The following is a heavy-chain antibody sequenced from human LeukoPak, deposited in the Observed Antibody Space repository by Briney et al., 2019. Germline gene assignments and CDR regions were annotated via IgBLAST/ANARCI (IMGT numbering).Heavy chain of an antibody. Sequence: SETLSLTCTVSGGSISSSSYYWGWIRQPPGKGLEWIGSIYYSGSTYYNPSLKSRVTISVDTSKNQFSLKLSSVTAADTAVYYCARLGIAAAVDYWGQGTLVTVSS. D-gene: IGHD6-13*01. V-gene: IGHV4-39*07. CDR3: ARLGIAAAVDY. J-gene: IGHJ4*02. CDR1: GGSISSSSYY. CDR2: IYYSGST.